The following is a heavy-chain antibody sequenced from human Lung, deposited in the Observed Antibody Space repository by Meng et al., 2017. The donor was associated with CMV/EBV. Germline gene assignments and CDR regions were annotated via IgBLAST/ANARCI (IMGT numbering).Heavy chain of an antibody. D-gene: IGHD2-2*01. V-gene: IGHV1-69*05. CDR1: GGTFSSYA. J-gene: IGHJ6*02. CDR2: IIPIFGTA. CDR3: ARGGYQLLVYYYYYGMDV. Sequence: SVXVSXXASGGTFSSYAISWVRQAPGQGLEWMGGIIPIFGTANYAQKFQGRVTITTDESTSTAYMELSSLRSEDTAVYYCARGGYQLLVYYYYYGMDVWGQGTXVTVSS.